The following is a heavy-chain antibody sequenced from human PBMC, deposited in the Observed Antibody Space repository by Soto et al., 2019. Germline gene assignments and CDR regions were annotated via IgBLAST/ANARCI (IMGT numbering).Heavy chain of an antibody. CDR3: ARSIVVVTALDY. Sequence: QVQLVQSGAEEKKPGASVKVSCKASGYTFTSYAMHWVRQAPGQRLGWMGWINAGNGNTKYSQKFQGRVTITRDTSASTDYMELSSLRSEDTAVYYCARSIVVVTALDYWGQGTLVTVSS. J-gene: IGHJ4*02. CDR1: GYTFTSYA. D-gene: IGHD2-21*02. CDR2: INAGNGNT. V-gene: IGHV1-3*05.